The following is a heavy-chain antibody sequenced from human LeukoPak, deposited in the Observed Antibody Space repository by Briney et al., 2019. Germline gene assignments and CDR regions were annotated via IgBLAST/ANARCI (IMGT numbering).Heavy chain of an antibody. CDR2: ISYDGSNK. Sequence: GGSLRLSCAASGFTFSSYAMHWVRQAPGMGLEWVAAISYDGSNKYSADSVKGRFTISRDNSKNTLYLQMNSLRAEDMALYYCAKGAWELLDYYMDVWGKGTTVTISS. V-gene: IGHV3-30*04. J-gene: IGHJ6*03. CDR3: AKGAWELLDYYMDV. D-gene: IGHD1-26*01. CDR1: GFTFSSYA.